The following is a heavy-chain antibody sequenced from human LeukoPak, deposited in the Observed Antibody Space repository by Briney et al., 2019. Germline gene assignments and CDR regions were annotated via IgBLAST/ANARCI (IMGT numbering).Heavy chain of an antibody. Sequence: PSETLSLTCAVYGGSFSGYYWSWIRQPPGKGLEWIGEINHSGSTNHNPSLKSRVTISVDTSKNQFSLKLSSVTAADTAVYYCARGSRGYNHLGYWGQGTLVTVSS. D-gene: IGHD5-24*01. CDR3: ARGSRGYNHLGY. CDR1: GGSFSGYY. J-gene: IGHJ4*02. CDR2: INHSGST. V-gene: IGHV4-34*01.